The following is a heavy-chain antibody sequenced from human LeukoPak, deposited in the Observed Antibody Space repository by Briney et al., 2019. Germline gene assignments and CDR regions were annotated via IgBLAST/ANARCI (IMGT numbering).Heavy chain of an antibody. CDR3: ARGGYSSSWYYFDY. Sequence: SETLCRTCAVSGGSTSSGGYSWGWIRQPPGKGLEWIGYIYHSGSTYYNPSLKSRVTISVDRPKNQFSLKLSSVTAADTAVYYCARGGYSSSWYYFDYWGQGPLVTVSS. CDR1: GGSTSSGGYS. V-gene: IGHV4-30-2*01. D-gene: IGHD6-13*01. CDR2: IYHSGST. J-gene: IGHJ4*02.